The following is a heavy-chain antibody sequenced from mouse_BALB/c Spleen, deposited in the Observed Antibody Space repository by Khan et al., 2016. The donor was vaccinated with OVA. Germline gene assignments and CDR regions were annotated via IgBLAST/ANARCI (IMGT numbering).Heavy chain of an antibody. D-gene: IGHD3-3*01. V-gene: IGHV2-6-4*01. Sequence: QVQLKESGPGLVAPSQSLSITCTVSGFSLSRYSVHWVRQPPGKGLEWLGIIWIGGSADYNSPLKSRLSISKDNSKSQVFLKMNSLQTEYTAMYYCARNRDGGSYWYFDVWGAGTTVTVSS. CDR1: GFSLSRYS. CDR2: IWIGGSA. J-gene: IGHJ1*01. CDR3: ARNRDGGSYWYFDV.